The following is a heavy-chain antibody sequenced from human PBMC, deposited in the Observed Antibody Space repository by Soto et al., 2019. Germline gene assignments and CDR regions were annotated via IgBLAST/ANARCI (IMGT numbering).Heavy chain of an antibody. V-gene: IGHV3-23*01. D-gene: IGHD3-10*01. Sequence: EVQLLESGGGLVQPGGSLRLSCAASGFTFSSYAMSWVRQAPGKGLEWVSAISGSGGSTYYADSVKGRFTISRDNSKNTLYVQMNSLRAEDTALYFCVRDYSGSGAVDYWGQGTLVTVSS. CDR1: GFTFSSYA. CDR3: VRDYSGSGAVDY. J-gene: IGHJ4*02. CDR2: ISGSGGST.